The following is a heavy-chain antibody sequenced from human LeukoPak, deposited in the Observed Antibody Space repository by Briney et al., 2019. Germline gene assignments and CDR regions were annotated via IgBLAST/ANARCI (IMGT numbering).Heavy chain of an antibody. Sequence: GESLKIPCKGSGYSFTSYWIGWVRQMPGKGLEWMGIIYPGDSDTRYSPSFQGQVTISADKSISTAYLQWSSLKASDTAMYYCARLGCTNGVCQYYFDYWGQGTLVTVSS. V-gene: IGHV5-51*01. CDR2: IYPGDSDT. J-gene: IGHJ4*02. CDR1: GYSFTSYW. CDR3: ARLGCTNGVCQYYFDY. D-gene: IGHD2-8*01.